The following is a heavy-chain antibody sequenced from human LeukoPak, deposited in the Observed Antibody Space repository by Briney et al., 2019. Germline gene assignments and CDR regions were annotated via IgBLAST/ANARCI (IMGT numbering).Heavy chain of an antibody. Sequence: GGSLRLSCAASGFTFRDYYMSWIRQAPGKGLEWVSHISSSSTYTNHADSVKGRFTISRDNAKSSLYLQMNSLRAEDTAVYYCARSSYSSSSSVWGQGTMVTVSS. D-gene: IGHD6-6*01. CDR2: ISSSSTYT. J-gene: IGHJ3*01. V-gene: IGHV3-11*06. CDR3: ARSSYSSSSSV. CDR1: GFTFRDYY.